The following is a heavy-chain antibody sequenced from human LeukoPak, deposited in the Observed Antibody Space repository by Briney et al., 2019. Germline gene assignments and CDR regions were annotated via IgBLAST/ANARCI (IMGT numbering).Heavy chain of an antibody. V-gene: IGHV4-59*01. CDR1: GGSINSYY. CDR2: ISYSGST. CDR3: ARGNAD. J-gene: IGHJ4*02. Sequence: KPSETLSLTCTVSGGSINSYYWSWIRQTPGKGLEWIGYISYSGSTNYNPPLKSRITISLGTSKIQFFLKLNSVTAADTALYYCARGNADWGQGTLVTVSS.